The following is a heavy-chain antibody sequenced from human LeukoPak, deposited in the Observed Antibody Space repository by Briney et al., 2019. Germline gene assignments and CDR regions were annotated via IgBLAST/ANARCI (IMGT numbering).Heavy chain of an antibody. CDR2: IFYSGST. CDR3: ARRGQQQLVGQWHFDL. Sequence: SETLSLTCTVSGGSISSSSYYWGWIRQPPGKGLEWIANIFYSGSTYYNPSLKSRVTISVDTSKNQFSLKLSSVTAADTAVYYCARRGQQQLVGQWHFDLWGRGTLVTVSS. J-gene: IGHJ2*01. V-gene: IGHV4-39*01. CDR1: GGSISSSSYY. D-gene: IGHD6-13*01.